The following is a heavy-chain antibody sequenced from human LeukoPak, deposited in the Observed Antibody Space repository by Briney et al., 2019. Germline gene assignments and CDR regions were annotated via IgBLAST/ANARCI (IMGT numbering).Heavy chain of an antibody. Sequence: GGSLRLSCAASGFTFSTYWVHWVRQVPGKGLEWVSGISWNSGSIGYADSVKGRFTISRDNAKNSLYLQMNSLRAEDTALYYCAKDRYYGSRQVDYWGQGTLVTVSS. CDR3: AKDRYYGSRQVDY. CDR1: GFTFSTYW. D-gene: IGHD3-10*01. J-gene: IGHJ4*02. CDR2: ISWNSGSI. V-gene: IGHV3-9*01.